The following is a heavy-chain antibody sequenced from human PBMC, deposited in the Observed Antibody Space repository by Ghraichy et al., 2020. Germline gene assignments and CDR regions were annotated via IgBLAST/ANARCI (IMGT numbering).Heavy chain of an antibody. CDR3: ATPNYHHSSGYFLEDSYYFDY. CDR2: VSPNRGGT. D-gene: IGHD3-22*01. V-gene: IGHV1-2*06. Sequence: ASVKVSCKGSGYTFPGYYIHWVRQAPGQGLEWMGRVSPNRGGTDYAQKFQGRVTMTSDTSISTTYLELSGLTSDDTAVYYCATPNYHHSSGYFLEDSYYFDYWGQGTLVTVSS. J-gene: IGHJ4*02. CDR1: GYTFPGYY.